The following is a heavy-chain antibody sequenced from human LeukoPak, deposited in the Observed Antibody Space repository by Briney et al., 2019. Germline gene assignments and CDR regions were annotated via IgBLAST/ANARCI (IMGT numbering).Heavy chain of an antibody. CDR1: GYTFSNHG. D-gene: IGHD6-13*01. CDR3: ARVARYSSSWYMGE. V-gene: IGHV1-18*01. Sequence: ASVKVSCKASGYTFSNHGISWVRQAPGQGLEWMGWISGDNGNTKYAQKFQGRVTVTTDTSTSTAYLELRSLTSDDTGVYYCARVARYSSSWYMGEWGQGTLVTVSS. J-gene: IGHJ4*02. CDR2: ISGDNGNT.